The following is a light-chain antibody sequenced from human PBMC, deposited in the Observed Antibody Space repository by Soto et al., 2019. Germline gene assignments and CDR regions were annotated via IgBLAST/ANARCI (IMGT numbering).Light chain of an antibody. J-gene: IGLJ3*02. CDR1: SSDIGGSKY. V-gene: IGLV2-14*03. CDR3: AAYTLTKIWV. Sequence: QSALIQPTSVSGSPGQSITFSCTGTSSDIGGSKYVSWFQQYPDTAPKLIIYEVNHRPSGVSDRFSGSKSVNTASLTISGLQPDDESLYYCAAYTLTKIWVFGGGTKLTVL. CDR2: EVN.